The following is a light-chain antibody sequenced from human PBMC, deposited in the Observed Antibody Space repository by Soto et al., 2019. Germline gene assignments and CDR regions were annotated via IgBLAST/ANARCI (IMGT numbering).Light chain of an antibody. Sequence: QSVLTQPPSVSGAPGQRVTVSCTGSSSNIGAGHHVNWYQQLPGTAPKLLIYNNDNRPSGVPDRFSGSKSGTSASLAISGLQAEDEAEYYCQSYDTSLSDVLFGGGTKLTVL. CDR3: QSYDTSLSDVL. V-gene: IGLV1-40*01. CDR2: NND. CDR1: SSNIGAGHH. J-gene: IGLJ2*01.